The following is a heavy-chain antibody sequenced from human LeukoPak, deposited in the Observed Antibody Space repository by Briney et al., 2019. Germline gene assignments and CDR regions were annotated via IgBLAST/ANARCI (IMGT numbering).Heavy chain of an antibody. CDR1: GFTFSSYA. V-gene: IGHV3-74*01. CDR3: LLIILGGSSQH. D-gene: IGHD3-3*01. Sequence: QTGGSLRLSCAASGFTFSSYAMSWVRQAPGKGLVWVSRIKNDGKITTYADSVKGRFTTSRDNAKNTFYLHMNSLRVEDTAVYYCLLIILGGSSQHWGQGTLVTVSS. CDR2: IKNDGKIT. J-gene: IGHJ1*01.